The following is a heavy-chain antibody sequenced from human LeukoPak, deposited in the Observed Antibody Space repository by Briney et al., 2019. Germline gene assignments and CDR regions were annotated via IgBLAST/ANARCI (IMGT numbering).Heavy chain of an antibody. Sequence: ASVKVSCKASGYTFSGYYMHWVRPAAGQGLEWKGWITPKSGGTNYAQNFQGRVTMTRDTSISTAYMELSRLRSDDTAVYYCAIASASWLSNFDYWGQGTLVTVSS. V-gene: IGHV1-2*02. CDR2: ITPKSGGT. CDR1: GYTFSGYY. D-gene: IGHD3-22*01. J-gene: IGHJ4*02. CDR3: AIASASWLSNFDY.